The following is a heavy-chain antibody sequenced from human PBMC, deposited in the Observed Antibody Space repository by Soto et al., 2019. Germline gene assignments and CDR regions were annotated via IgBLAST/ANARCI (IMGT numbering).Heavy chain of an antibody. CDR3: AREIMPLTNDWYFDL. J-gene: IGHJ2*01. D-gene: IGHD2-8*01. V-gene: IGHV4-30-4*01. CDR1: GASVKSGDYY. CDR2: IHYSETI. Sequence: PSETLSLTCTVSGASVKSGDYYWSWVRQPPGRGLEWIGYIHYSETIYYNPSLKSRVQILVETFKNQFSLEVSSVTAADTAVYYCAREIMPLTNDWYFDLWGRGTLVTVSS.